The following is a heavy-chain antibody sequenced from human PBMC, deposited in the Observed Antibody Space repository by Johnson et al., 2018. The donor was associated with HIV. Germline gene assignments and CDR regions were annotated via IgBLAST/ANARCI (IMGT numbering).Heavy chain of an antibody. CDR2: ISYDGSNK. V-gene: IGHV3-30*14. CDR3: ARGWSGAFDI. D-gene: IGHD2-15*01. Sequence: QVQLVESGGGVVQPGRSLRLSCAASGFTFSSYAMHWVRQAPGKGLEWVAVISYDGSNKYYADSVKGRFTISRDNSNTTVHLQMNSLRAEDTAVYYCARGWSGAFDIWGQGTMVTVSS. CDR1: GFTFSSYA. J-gene: IGHJ3*02.